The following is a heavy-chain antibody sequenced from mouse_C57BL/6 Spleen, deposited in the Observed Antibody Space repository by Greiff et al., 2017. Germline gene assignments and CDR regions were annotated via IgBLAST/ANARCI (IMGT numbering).Heavy chain of an antibody. D-gene: IGHD1-1*01. V-gene: IGHV5-4*01. CDR2: ISDGGSYT. Sequence: EVQRVESGRGLVKPGGSLKLPCAASGFTFSSYAMSWVRQTQEKRLEWVATISDGGSYTYYPDNVKGRFTISRDDAKNILYLQMSHLKSEDTTIYYCARDLITTVVAMDYWGQGTSVTVSS. J-gene: IGHJ4*01. CDR1: GFTFSSYA. CDR3: ARDLITTVVAMDY.